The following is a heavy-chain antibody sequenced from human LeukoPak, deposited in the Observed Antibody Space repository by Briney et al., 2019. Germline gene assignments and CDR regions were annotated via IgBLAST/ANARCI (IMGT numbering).Heavy chain of an antibody. D-gene: IGHD1-1*01. Sequence: ASVKVSCKASGYTFTSYGISWVRQAPGQGLEGMGWISAYNGNTNYAQKLKGRVTMTTDTSTSTAYMELRSLRSDDTAVYYCARDSFVQLERPADYWGQGTLVTVSS. CDR2: ISAYNGNT. V-gene: IGHV1-18*01. CDR1: GYTFTSYG. CDR3: ARDSFVQLERPADY. J-gene: IGHJ4*02.